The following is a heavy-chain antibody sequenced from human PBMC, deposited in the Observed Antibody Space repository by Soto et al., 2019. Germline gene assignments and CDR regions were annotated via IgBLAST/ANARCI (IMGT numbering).Heavy chain of an antibody. CDR3: ASMVRGSRFDY. J-gene: IGHJ4*02. CDR1: GGSISSYY. V-gene: IGHV4-59*08. CDR2: IYYSGST. Sequence: ETLSLTCTVSGGSISSYYWSWIRQPPGKGLEWIGYIYYSGSTNYNPSLKSRVTISVDTSKNQFSLKLSSVTAADTAVYYCASMVRGSRFDYWGQGTLVTVSS. D-gene: IGHD3-10*01.